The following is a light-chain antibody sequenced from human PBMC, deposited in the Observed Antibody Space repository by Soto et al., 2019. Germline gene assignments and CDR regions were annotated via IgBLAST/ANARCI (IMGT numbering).Light chain of an antibody. J-gene: IGKJ2*01. CDR2: WAS. CDR3: KEYYSPPYT. Sequence: DIVMTQSPDSLAVSLGERATINCKSSQSVLYSSNNKNDLGWYQQKPGQPPKLLIYWASTRKSGVPDRFSGSGSGADFTLTINSLQAEDGAVYYCKEYYSPPYTFGQGTKLEIK. V-gene: IGKV4-1*01. CDR1: QSVLYSSNNKND.